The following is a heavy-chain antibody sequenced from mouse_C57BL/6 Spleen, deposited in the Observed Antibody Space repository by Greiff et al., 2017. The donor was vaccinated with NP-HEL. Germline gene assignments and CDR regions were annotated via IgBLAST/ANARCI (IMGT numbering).Heavy chain of an antibody. CDR2: IYPGDGDT. D-gene: IGHD2-4*01. V-gene: IGHV1-80*01. CDR1: GYAFSSYW. CDR3: ARDRYDYDGYAMDY. J-gene: IGHJ4*01. Sequence: VQLQQSGAELVKPVASVKISCKASGYAFSSYWMNWVKQRPGKGLEWIGQIYPGDGDTNYNGKFKGKATLTADKSSSTAYMQLSSLTSEDSAVYFCARDRYDYDGYAMDYWGQGTSVTVSS.